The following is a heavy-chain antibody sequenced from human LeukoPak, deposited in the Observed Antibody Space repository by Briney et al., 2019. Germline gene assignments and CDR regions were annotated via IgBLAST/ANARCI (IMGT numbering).Heavy chain of an antibody. V-gene: IGHV3-23*01. CDR3: ARDAKQLPY. CDR1: GFTVSSNH. J-gene: IGHJ4*02. D-gene: IGHD5-24*01. Sequence: PGGSLRLSCAASGFTVSSNHMNWVRQAPGKGLEWVSTISGSGGSTYYADSVKGRFTISRDTSKNTPYLQMNSLGPEDTAVYYCARDAKQLPYWGQGTLVTVSS. CDR2: ISGSGGST.